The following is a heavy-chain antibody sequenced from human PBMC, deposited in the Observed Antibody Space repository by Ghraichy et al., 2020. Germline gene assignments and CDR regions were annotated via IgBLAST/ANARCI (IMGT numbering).Heavy chain of an antibody. V-gene: IGHV3-15*01. D-gene: IGHD2-2*01. J-gene: IGHJ3*01. Sequence: GGSLRLSCAASGFTFTNDWMSWVRQAPGKGLEWVGRIKSRTEDETTDYATPVKGRFTLSRDDPKNTIYLEMSNLHIEDTAVYYCVALKSTSAMTRSFHVWGQGTMVTVSS. CDR1: GFTFTNDW. CDR2: IKSRTEDETT. CDR3: VALKSTSAMTRSFHV.